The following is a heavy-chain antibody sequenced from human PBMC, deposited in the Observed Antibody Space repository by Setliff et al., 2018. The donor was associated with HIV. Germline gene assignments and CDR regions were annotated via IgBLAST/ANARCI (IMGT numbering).Heavy chain of an antibody. CDR3: ARGRMRGYSCYSPGY. CDR1: GGSISSYY. V-gene: IGHV4-59*12. Sequence: SETLSLTCTVSGGSISSYYWSWIRQPPGKGLEWIGHIYSSGSTNYNPSLKSRVTISVDTSKNQISLKLSSVTAADTAVYYCARGRMRGYSCYSPGYWGQGTLVTVSS. CDR2: IYSSGST. D-gene: IGHD5-18*01. J-gene: IGHJ4*02.